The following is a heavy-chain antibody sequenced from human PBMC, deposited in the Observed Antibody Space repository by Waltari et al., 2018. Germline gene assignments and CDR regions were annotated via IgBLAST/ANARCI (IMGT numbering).Heavy chain of an antibody. V-gene: IGHV3-74*01. CDR3: ARARWLDY. Sequence: FSASWMYWVRQVPGRGLMWVSQSNADGNRPNYADSVGGRFTIARDNAKDALYLQMNSLRVEDTGVYYCARARWLDYWGQGSLVTVSS. CDR1: FSASW. D-gene: IGHD2-15*01. J-gene: IGHJ4*02. CDR2: SNADGNRP.